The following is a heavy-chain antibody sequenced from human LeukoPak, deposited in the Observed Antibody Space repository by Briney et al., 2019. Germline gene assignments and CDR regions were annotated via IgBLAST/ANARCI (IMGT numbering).Heavy chain of an antibody. CDR1: GGSISSYY. CDR3: AKSRTVWSDYYYMDV. Sequence: SETLSLTCTVSGGSISSYYWSWIRQPPGKGLEWIGYIYYSGSTYYNPSLKSRVTISVDTSKNQFSLKLSSVTAADTAVYYCAKSRTVWSDYYYMDVWGKGTTVTVSS. J-gene: IGHJ6*03. D-gene: IGHD3-3*01. CDR2: IYYSGST. V-gene: IGHV4-59*08.